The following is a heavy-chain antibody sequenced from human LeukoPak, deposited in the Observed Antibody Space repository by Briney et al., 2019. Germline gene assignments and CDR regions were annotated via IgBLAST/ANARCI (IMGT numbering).Heavy chain of an antibody. J-gene: IGHJ4*02. CDR2: ISGSGGST. V-gene: IGHV3-23*01. CDR1: GFTFSSYG. Sequence: GGTLRLSCAASGFTFSSYGMSWVRQAPGKGLEWVSGISGSGGSTYYADSVKGRFTISRDNSKNTLYLQMNSLRAEDTAVYYCARESGYSSSLKHFDYWGQGTLVTVSS. D-gene: IGHD6-13*01. CDR3: ARESGYSSSLKHFDY.